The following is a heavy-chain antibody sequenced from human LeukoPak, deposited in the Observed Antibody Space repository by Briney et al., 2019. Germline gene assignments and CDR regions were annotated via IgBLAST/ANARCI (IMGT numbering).Heavy chain of an antibody. CDR1: GFTFSSYH. Sequence: GGSLRLSCAASGFTFSSYHMNWVRQAPGKGLEWVSYISSSGSTIYYADSVKGRFTISRDNAKNSLYLQMNSLRAEDTAVYYCARAGRIQLWPAYYWGQGTLVTVSS. CDR2: ISSSGSTI. D-gene: IGHD5-18*01. CDR3: ARAGRIQLWPAYY. V-gene: IGHV3-48*04. J-gene: IGHJ4*02.